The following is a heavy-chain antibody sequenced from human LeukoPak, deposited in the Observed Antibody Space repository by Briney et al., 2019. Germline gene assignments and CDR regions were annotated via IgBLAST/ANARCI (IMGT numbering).Heavy chain of an antibody. V-gene: IGHV1-69*04. Sequence: GASVKVSCKASGGTFSSYAISWVRQAPGQGLEWMGRIIPILGIANYAQKFQGRVTITADKSTSTAYMELSSLRSEDTAVYYCARGDSSGWSSQDSWFDPWGQGTLVTVSS. CDR3: ARGDSSGWSSQDSWFDP. CDR1: GGTFSSYA. J-gene: IGHJ5*02. CDR2: IIPILGIA. D-gene: IGHD6-19*01.